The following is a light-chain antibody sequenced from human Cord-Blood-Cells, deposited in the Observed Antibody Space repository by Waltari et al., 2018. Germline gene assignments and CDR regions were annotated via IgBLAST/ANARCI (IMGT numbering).Light chain of an antibody. CDR3: SSYAGSNNV. CDR1: TSAVGGHNY. Sequence: QSALTQPPSASGSPGQSVTISCTGTTSAVGGHNYVSCYQQHPGKAPKLMIYEVSKRPSGVPDRFSGSKSGNTASLTVSGLQAEDEADYYCSSYAGSNNVFGTGTKVTVL. V-gene: IGLV2-8*01. J-gene: IGLJ1*01. CDR2: EVS.